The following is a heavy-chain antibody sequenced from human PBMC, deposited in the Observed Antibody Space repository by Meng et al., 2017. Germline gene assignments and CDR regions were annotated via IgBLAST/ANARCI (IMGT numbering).Heavy chain of an antibody. CDR2: IYHSGST. J-gene: IGHJ4*02. CDR1: GGSISRSNW. Sequence: VQMRRPGPGPLRPSGTLSLTCAVSGGSISRSNWWSWVRQPPGKGLEWIGEIYHSGSTNYNPSLKSRVTISVDKSKNQFSLKLSSVTAADTAVYYCARVVAATTLFLDYWGQGTLVTVSS. D-gene: IGHD2-15*01. V-gene: IGHV4-4*02. CDR3: ARVVAATTLFLDY.